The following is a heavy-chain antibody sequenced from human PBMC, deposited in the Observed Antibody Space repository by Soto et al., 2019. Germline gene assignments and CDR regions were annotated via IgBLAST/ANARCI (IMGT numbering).Heavy chain of an antibody. CDR1: GGSISSGGYS. V-gene: IGHV4-30-2*02. J-gene: IGHJ5*02. Sequence: SETLSLTCAVSGGSISSGGYSWSWIRQPPGKGLEWIGYIYHSGSTYYNPSLKSRVTISVDTSKKQFSLKLSSVTAADTAVYYCSRRAYCGGVCYWFDPWGQGTLVTVS. CDR2: IYHSGST. D-gene: IGHD2-21*02. CDR3: SRRAYCGGVCYWFDP.